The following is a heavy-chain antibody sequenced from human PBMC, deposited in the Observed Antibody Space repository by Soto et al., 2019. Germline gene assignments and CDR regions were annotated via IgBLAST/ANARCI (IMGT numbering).Heavy chain of an antibody. CDR2: ISDSGGRT. J-gene: IGHJ6*02. CDR3: ARVKSGPHPLIGYYYYYGMDV. CDR1: GFTFSSSA. D-gene: IGHD3-16*02. Sequence: PGGSLRLSCAASGFTFSSSAMNWVRQAPGKGLEWVSIISDSGGRTYYADSVRGRFTISRDNSKNTLYLQMNSLRAEDTAVYYCARVKSGPHPLIGYYYYYGMDVWGQGTTVTVS. V-gene: IGHV3-23*01.